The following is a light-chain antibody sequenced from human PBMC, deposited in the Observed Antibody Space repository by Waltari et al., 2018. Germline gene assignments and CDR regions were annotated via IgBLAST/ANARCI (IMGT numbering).Light chain of an antibody. CDR2: DSS. V-gene: IGKV3-11*01. J-gene: IGKJ2*01. CDR3: QRRTNWYA. Sequence: ETVLTQSPATLSLSPGERATLSCRASQSISTSLAWYQQKPGQAPRLLIYDSSNRATGVPDSFSGSGSGTDFTLTISSLEPEDFAVYYCQRRTNWYAFGQGTKLEIK. CDR1: QSISTS.